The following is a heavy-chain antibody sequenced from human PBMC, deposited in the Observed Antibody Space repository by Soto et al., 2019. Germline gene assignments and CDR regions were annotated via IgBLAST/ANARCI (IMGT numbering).Heavy chain of an antibody. CDR1: GGTFSKYA. CDR3: PRPLRERNYYYGRAV. CDR2: TIPMFGTP. D-gene: IGHD4-17*01. V-gene: IGHV1-69*01. J-gene: IGHJ6*02. Sequence: QVQLVQSGAEMQQPGASVRVSCKASGGTFSKYAFSWVRQAPGQGLEWLGGTIPMFGTPNYAQKFQGRVAISADESTATVYRELSSLRSEDTAGYFCPRPLRERNYYYGRAVWGQGTTVNVSS.